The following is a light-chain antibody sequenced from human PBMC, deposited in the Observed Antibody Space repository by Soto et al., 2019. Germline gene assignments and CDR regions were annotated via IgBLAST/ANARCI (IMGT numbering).Light chain of an antibody. Sequence: DIVLSQSPVTLPVTPGEPASISCRSSQSLLNYKGHVYLDWYVQKPGQPPQLLIYLGSNRASGVPDRFSGSVSGTDFTLEISRVEAEDVGIYYCMQALQIPMTFGGGTRVDI. CDR3: MQALQIPMT. CDR1: QSLLNYKGHVY. CDR2: LGS. V-gene: IGKV2-28*01. J-gene: IGKJ4*01.